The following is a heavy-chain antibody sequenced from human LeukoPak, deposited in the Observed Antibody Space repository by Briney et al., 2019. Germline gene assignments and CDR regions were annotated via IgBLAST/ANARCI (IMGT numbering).Heavy chain of an antibody. CDR2: INHSGST. CDR1: GGPFSGYY. Sequence: SETLSLTCAVYGGPFSGYYWSWIRQPPGKGLEWIGEINHSGSTNYNPSLKSRVTISVDTSKNQFSLKLSSVTAADTAVYYCARGSSSWYGQFGSLDPWGQGTLVTVSS. V-gene: IGHV4-34*01. CDR3: ARGSSSWYGQFGSLDP. J-gene: IGHJ5*02. D-gene: IGHD6-13*01.